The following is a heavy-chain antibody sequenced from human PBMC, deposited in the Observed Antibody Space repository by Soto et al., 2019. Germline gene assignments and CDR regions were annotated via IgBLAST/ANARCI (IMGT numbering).Heavy chain of an antibody. Sequence: SETLSLTCTVSGGPISSSSYYWGWIRQPPGKGLEWIGKIYYSGSTYYNPSLKSRVTISVDTSKNQFSLKLSSVTAADTAVYYCARQLYSSSWLLDYWGQGTLVTVSS. CDR2: IYYSGST. CDR1: GGPISSSSYY. J-gene: IGHJ4*02. V-gene: IGHV4-39*01. CDR3: ARQLYSSSWLLDY. D-gene: IGHD6-13*01.